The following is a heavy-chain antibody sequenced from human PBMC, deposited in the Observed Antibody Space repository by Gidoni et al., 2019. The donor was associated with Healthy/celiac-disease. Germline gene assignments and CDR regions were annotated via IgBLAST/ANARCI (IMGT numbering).Heavy chain of an antibody. CDR2: INPSGGST. CDR1: GYTFTSYY. J-gene: IGHJ6*02. CDR3: ARGPSIYGGNYYYGMDV. V-gene: IGHV1-46*01. D-gene: IGHD4-17*01. Sequence: QVQLVQSGAEVKKPGASVKVSCKASGYTFTSYYMHWVRQAPGQGLEWMGIINPSGGSTSYAQKFQGRVTMTRDTSTSTVYMELSSLRSEDTAVYYCARGPSIYGGNYYYGMDVWGQGTTVTVSS.